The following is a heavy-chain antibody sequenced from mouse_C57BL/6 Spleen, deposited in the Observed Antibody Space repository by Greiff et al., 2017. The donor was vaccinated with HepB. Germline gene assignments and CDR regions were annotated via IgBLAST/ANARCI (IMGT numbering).Heavy chain of an antibody. V-gene: IGHV1-52*01. CDR1: GYTFTSYW. CDR3: ARGLRYGSSYAWYFDV. D-gene: IGHD1-1*01. J-gene: IGHJ1*03. Sequence: QVQLKQPGAELVRPGSSVKLSCKASGYTFTSYWMHWVKQRPIQGLEWIGNIDPSDSETHYNQKFKDKATLTVDKSSSTAYMQLSSLTSEDSAVYYCARGLRYGSSYAWYFDVWGTGTTVTVSS. CDR2: IDPSDSET.